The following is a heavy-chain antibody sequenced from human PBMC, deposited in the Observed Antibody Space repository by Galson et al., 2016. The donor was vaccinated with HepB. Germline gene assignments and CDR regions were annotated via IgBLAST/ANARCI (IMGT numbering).Heavy chain of an antibody. CDR1: GNTFSNYG. D-gene: IGHD1-26*01. V-gene: IGHV3-30*03. CDR3: GRKGQGAPIGLIDS. Sequence: SLRLSCASSGNTFSNYGIHWVRQAPGEGLEWVAFVSEDGTKKSYTDSVKGRFTVSRENAETTVYLQMNYLIPADTAMYYCGRKGQGAPIGLIDSWGQGTLVIVSS. J-gene: IGHJ4*02. CDR2: VSEDGTKK.